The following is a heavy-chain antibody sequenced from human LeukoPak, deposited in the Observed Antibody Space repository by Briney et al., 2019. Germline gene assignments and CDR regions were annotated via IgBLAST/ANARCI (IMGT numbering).Heavy chain of an antibody. Sequence: ASVKVSCKASGYTFTSYGISWVRQAPGQGLEWMGWISAYNGNTNYAQKLQGRVTMTTDTSTSTAYMELRSLRSDDTAVYYCARDSHIVVVPAAPPDYWGQGTLVTVFS. CDR1: GYTFTSYG. V-gene: IGHV1-18*01. D-gene: IGHD2-2*01. CDR3: ARDSHIVVVPAAPPDY. CDR2: ISAYNGNT. J-gene: IGHJ4*02.